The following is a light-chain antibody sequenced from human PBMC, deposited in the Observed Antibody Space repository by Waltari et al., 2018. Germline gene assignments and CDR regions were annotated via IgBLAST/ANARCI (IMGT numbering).Light chain of an antibody. J-gene: IGLJ1*01. CDR1: SSNVGSNY. CDR3: AAWDDSLRAKFV. V-gene: IGLV1-47*01. CDR2: RNG. Sequence: QSVLTQPPSASGTPGQRVTISCSGSSSNVGSNYVYWYHQLPGTAPQLLIYRNGHRPSGVPGRFSASKSGTLASLAIRGLRSEDEADYYCAAWDDSLRAKFVFGTGTKVTVL.